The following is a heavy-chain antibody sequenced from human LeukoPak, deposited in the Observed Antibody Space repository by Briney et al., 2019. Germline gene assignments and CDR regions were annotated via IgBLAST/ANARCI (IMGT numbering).Heavy chain of an antibody. CDR2: IYTSGST. CDR3: ARSLGYYYDSSGQYFDY. D-gene: IGHD3-22*01. CDR1: GGSISSYY. Sequence: SETLSLTCTVSGGSISSYYWSWIRQPAGKGLEWIGRIYTSGSTNYNPSLKSRVTMSVDTSKNQFSLKLSSVTAADTAVYYCARSLGYYYDSSGQYFDYWGQGTLVTVSS. J-gene: IGHJ4*02. V-gene: IGHV4-4*07.